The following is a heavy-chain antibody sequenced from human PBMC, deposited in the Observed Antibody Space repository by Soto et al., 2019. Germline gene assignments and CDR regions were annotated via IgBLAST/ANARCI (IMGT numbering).Heavy chain of an antibody. J-gene: IGHJ4*02. D-gene: IGHD3-16*01. V-gene: IGHV3-33*01. CDR2: IWYDGSNK. Sequence: QVQLVESGGGVVQPGRSLRLSCAASGFTFSSYGMHWVRQAPGKGLEWVAVIWYDGSNKYYADSVKGRFTISRDNSKNTLYLQMNSLRAEDTAVYYCARESAPFMITFGGVVDYWGQGTLVTVSS. CDR1: GFTFSSYG. CDR3: ARESAPFMITFGGVVDY.